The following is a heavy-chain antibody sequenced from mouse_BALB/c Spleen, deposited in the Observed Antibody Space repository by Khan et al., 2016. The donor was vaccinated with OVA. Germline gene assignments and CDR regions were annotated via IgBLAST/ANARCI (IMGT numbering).Heavy chain of an antibody. Sequence: QVQLQQPGAELAKPGASVKMSCKASGYTFTTYWLHWVKQRPGQGLEWIGYINPTSGYTDYNEKFKDKATLSADKSSSTASMQLRSLTSEDSAVYDCTRDRIDDWGQGTTLTVSS. V-gene: IGHV1-7*01. J-gene: IGHJ2*01. CDR1: GYTFTTYW. CDR2: INPTSGYT. CDR3: TRDRIDD.